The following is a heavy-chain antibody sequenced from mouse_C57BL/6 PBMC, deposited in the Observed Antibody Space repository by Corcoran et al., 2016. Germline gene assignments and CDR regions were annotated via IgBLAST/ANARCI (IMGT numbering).Heavy chain of an antibody. D-gene: IGHD1-1*01. CDR1: GYTFTDYY. CDR3: ARKFGDGSSYYWYFDV. CDR2: INPNNGGT. V-gene: IGHV1-26*01. Sequence: EVQLHQSGPELVKPGASVKISCKASGYTFTDYYMNWVKQSHGKSLEWIGDINPNNGGTSYNQKFKGKATLTVDKSSSTAYMELRSLTSEDSAVYYCARKFGDGSSYYWYFDVWGTGTTVTVSS. J-gene: IGHJ1*03.